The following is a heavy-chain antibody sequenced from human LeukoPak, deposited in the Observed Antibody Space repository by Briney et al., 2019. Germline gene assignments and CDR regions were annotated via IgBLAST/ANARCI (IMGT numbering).Heavy chain of an antibody. V-gene: IGHV3-30-3*01. CDR2: ISYDGSNK. J-gene: IGHJ4*02. D-gene: IGHD3-3*01. Sequence: GGSLRLSCAASGFTFSSYAMHWVRQAPGKGLEWVAVISYDGSNKYYADSVKGRFTISRDNSKNTLYLQMNSLRAEDTAVYYCAKVGDFWSGYYHHFDYWGQGTLVTVSS. CDR3: AKVGDFWSGYYHHFDY. CDR1: GFTFSSYA.